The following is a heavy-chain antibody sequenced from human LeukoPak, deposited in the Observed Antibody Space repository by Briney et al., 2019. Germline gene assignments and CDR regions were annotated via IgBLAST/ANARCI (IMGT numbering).Heavy chain of an antibody. CDR1: GYTFTGYY. D-gene: IGHD2-2*01. CDR2: INPNSGDT. J-gene: IGHJ4*02. Sequence: SVKVSCKASGYTFTGYYMHWVRQAPGQGLEWIGWINPNSGDTTYAQRFQGRVTMTRETSISTAYMDLSRLRSDDTAVYCCARDSGYCSSTGCYYFDYWGQGTLVTVSS. CDR3: ARDSGYCSSTGCYYFDY. V-gene: IGHV1-2*02.